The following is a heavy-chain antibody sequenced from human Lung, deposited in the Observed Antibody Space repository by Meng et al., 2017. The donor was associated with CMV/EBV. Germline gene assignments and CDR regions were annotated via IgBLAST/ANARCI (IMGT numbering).Heavy chain of an antibody. CDR2: ISSSSSYV. J-gene: IGHJ4*02. CDR3: AREGYDYDSGSYYYYFDH. D-gene: IGHD3-10*01. Sequence: GGSLRLXCAASRFSSYTLNWFRQATGKGLEWVSSISSSSSYVYYADSVKGRFTISRANAKTSLYLQMNSLSAEDTAVYYCAREGYDYDSGSYYYYFDHWGQGXLVTVSS. V-gene: IGHV3-21*01. CDR1: RFSSYT.